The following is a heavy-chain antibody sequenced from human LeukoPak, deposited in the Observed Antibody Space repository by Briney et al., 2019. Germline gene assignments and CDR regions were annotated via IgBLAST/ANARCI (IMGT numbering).Heavy chain of an antibody. V-gene: IGHV3-48*04. CDR1: GFTFSSYG. Sequence: PGGSLRLSCAAFGFTFSSYGMDWVRQAPGKGLEWISYISSNSGTINYADSVKGRFTISRDNTKNTLYLQMNSLRAEDTAFYYCARRSAPCGLDYWGQGTLVTVSS. CDR3: ARRSAPCGLDY. CDR2: ISSNSGTI. J-gene: IGHJ4*02. D-gene: IGHD3/OR15-3a*01.